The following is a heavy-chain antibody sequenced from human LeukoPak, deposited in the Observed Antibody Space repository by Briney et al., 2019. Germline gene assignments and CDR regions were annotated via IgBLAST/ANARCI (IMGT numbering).Heavy chain of an antibody. J-gene: IGHJ6*02. Sequence: GGSLRLSCAASGFTFSSYAMSWVPQAPGKGLEWLSAVSGSGGSTYYADSVKGRFTSSRDNSKNTLYLQMNSLRAEDTAVYHCAKAVATVTPRYYYYGMDVWGQGTTVTVSS. CDR1: GFTFSSYA. CDR3: AKAVATVTPRYYYYGMDV. CDR2: VSGSGGST. V-gene: IGHV3-23*01. D-gene: IGHD4-17*01.